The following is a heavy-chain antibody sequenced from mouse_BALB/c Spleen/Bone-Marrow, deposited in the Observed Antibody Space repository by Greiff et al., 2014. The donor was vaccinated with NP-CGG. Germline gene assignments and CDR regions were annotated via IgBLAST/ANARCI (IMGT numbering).Heavy chain of an antibody. V-gene: IGHV5-4*02. CDR1: GFTLSDYY. Sequence: EVQLVESGGGLVKPGGSLKLSCAASGFTLSDYYMYWVRQTPEKRLEWVATISDGGSYTYYPDSVKGRFTISRDNAKNNLFLQLSSLKSEDTAMYYCAREVSMDYWGQGTSVTVSS. CDR3: AREVSMDY. J-gene: IGHJ4*01. CDR2: ISDGGSYT.